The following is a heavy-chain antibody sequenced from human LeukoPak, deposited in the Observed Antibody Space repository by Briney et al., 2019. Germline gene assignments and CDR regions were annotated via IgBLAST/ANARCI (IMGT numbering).Heavy chain of an antibody. CDR3: AREFSGSYFGWFDP. J-gene: IGHJ5*02. V-gene: IGHV1-2*02. Sequence: GASVKVSCKASGYTFTGYYMHWVRQAPGQGLEWMGWINPNSGGTNYAQKFQGRVTMTGDTSISTAYMELSRLRSDDTAVYYCAREFSGSYFGWFDPWGQGTLVTVSS. D-gene: IGHD1-26*01. CDR1: GYTFTGYY. CDR2: INPNSGGT.